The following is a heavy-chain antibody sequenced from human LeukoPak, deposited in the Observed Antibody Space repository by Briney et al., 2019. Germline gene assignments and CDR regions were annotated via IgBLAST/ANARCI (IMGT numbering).Heavy chain of an antibody. CDR3: AELGITMIGGV. Sequence: GGSLRLSCAASGFTFINAWMAWVRQAPGKGLEWVANIKQDRSEKYYVDSVKGRFTISRDNAKNSLYLQMNSLRAEDTAVYYCAELGITMIGGVWGKGTTVTISS. V-gene: IGHV3-7*01. CDR2: IKQDRSEK. J-gene: IGHJ6*04. D-gene: IGHD3-10*02. CDR1: GFTFINAW.